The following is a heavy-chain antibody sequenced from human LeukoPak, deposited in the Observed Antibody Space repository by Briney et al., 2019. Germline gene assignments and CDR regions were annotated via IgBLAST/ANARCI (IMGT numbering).Heavy chain of an antibody. CDR3: AREGYDFRYYVDV. CDR2: ISSSSSTI. CDR1: GFTFSKYA. J-gene: IGHJ6*03. V-gene: IGHV3-48*01. Sequence: PGGAPRLSCAASGFTFSKYAMHRGRPAPGEGPGGGSYISSSSSTIYYADSVKGRFTISRDNAKNSLYLQMNSLRAEDTAVYYCAREGYDFRYYVDVWGKGTTVTVSS. D-gene: IGHD3-3*01.